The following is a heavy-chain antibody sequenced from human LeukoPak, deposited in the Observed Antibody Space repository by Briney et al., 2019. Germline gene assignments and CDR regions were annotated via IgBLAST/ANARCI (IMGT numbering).Heavy chain of an antibody. V-gene: IGHV3-23*01. CDR1: GFTFSNFG. D-gene: IGHD3-22*01. CDR3: AKGDYYDLDY. J-gene: IGHJ4*01. CDR2: ITSGVGIT. Sequence: GGCLRLSCAASGFTFSNFGMNWVRQAPGKGLEWVSIITSGVGITYYADSVTGRFTISTDNSSNTLYLQLNSLRAADKAVYYCAKGDYYDLDYWGQGTLVTVSS.